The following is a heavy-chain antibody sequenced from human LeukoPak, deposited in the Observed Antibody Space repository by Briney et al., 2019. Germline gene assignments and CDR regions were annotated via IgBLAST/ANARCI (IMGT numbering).Heavy chain of an antibody. V-gene: IGHV5-51*01. CDR3: ARHPYSGSCISNICYRWFDP. CDR2: SHT. Sequence: SHTRYNPSFRGQVTLSADKSISTAYLHWSSLKASDTAMYYCARHPYSGSCISNICYRWFDPWGQGTLVTVSS. D-gene: IGHD2-2*01. J-gene: IGHJ5*02.